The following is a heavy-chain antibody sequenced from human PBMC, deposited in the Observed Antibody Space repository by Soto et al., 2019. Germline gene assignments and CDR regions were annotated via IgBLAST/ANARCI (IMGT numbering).Heavy chain of an antibody. V-gene: IGHV3-30*18. Sequence: PGGSLRLSCAASGFTFSSYGMHWVRQAPGKGLEWVAVISYDGSNKYYADSVKGRFTISRDNSKNTLYLQMNSLRAEDTAVYYCAKDLFGDSMDVWGQGTTVTVSS. CDR3: AKDLFGDSMDV. CDR1: GFTFSSYG. D-gene: IGHD3-16*01. CDR2: ISYDGSNK. J-gene: IGHJ6*02.